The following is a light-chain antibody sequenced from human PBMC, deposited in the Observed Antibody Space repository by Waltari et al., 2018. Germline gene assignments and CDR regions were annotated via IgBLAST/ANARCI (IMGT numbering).Light chain of an antibody. CDR2: DVS. CDR1: SSDVGGYNY. CDR3: CSYAGSYTWV. V-gene: IGLV2-11*01. Sequence: QSALTPSRSVSGSPGQSVTISCPGTSSDVGGYNYVPWYQQHPGKAPKLMIYDVSERPSGVPDRFSGSKSGNTASLTISGLQAEDEADYYCCSYAGSYTWVFGGGTKLTVL. J-gene: IGLJ2*01.